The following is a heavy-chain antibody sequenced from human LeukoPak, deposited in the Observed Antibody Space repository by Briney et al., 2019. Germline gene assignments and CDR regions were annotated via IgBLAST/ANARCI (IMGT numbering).Heavy chain of an antibody. CDR3: AREPGIGYAFDI. V-gene: IGHV3-7*01. J-gene: IGHJ3*02. CDR2: IKQDGSEK. CDR1: GFTFSSYE. D-gene: IGHD3-10*01. Sequence: GGSLRLSCAASGFTFSSYEMNWVRQAPGKGLEWVANIKQDGSEKHYVDSVKGRFTISRDNAKNSLYLQMNSLRAEDTAVYYCAREPGIGYAFDIWGQGTVVAVSS.